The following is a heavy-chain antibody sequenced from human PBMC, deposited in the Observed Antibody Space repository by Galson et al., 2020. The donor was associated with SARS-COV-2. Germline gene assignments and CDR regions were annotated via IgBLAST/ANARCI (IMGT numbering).Heavy chain of an antibody. Sequence: QTLSLTCTVSGGSISSSSYYWGWIRQPPGKGLEWIGSIYYSGSTYYNPSLKSRVTISVDTSKNQFSLKLSSVTAADTVVYYCASHGDTAMVTYYYYYGMDVWGQGTTVTVSS. CDR1: GGSISSSSYY. V-gene: IGHV4-39*01. CDR2: IYYSGST. D-gene: IGHD5-18*01. J-gene: IGHJ6*02. CDR3: ASHGDTAMVTYYYYYGMDV.